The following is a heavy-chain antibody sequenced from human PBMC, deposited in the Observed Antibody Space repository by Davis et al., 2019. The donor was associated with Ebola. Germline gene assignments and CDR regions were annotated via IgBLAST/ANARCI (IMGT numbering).Heavy chain of an antibody. D-gene: IGHD6-13*01. CDR2: IYYSGST. Sequence: SETLSLTCTVSGDSISSGRYYWGWIRQPPGKGLEWIGNIYYSGSTYYNPSLKSRVTMSVDTSKNQFSLRLSSVTAADTAVYYCARRGTSSWYAGWFDPWGQGTLVTVSS. CDR1: GDSISSGRYY. J-gene: IGHJ5*02. V-gene: IGHV4-39*01. CDR3: ARRGTSSWYAGWFDP.